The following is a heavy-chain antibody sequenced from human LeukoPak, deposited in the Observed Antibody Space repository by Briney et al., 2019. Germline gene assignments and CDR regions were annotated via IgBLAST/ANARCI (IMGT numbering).Heavy chain of an antibody. CDR1: GYTLTELS. D-gene: IGHD6-13*01. V-gene: IGHV1-24*01. J-gene: IGHJ4*02. CDR3: ATPGIPAAATRY. CDR2: FDPEDGEP. Sequence: ASVKVCCKVSGYTLTELSMHWVRQAPGKGHEWMGGFDPEDGEPIYAQKFQSRVTMTEDTSTDTACMELSSLRSEDTAVYYCATPGIPAAATRYWGQGTLVTVSP.